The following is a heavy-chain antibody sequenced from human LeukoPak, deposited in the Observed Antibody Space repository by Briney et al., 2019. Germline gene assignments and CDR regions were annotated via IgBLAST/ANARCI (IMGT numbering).Heavy chain of an antibody. CDR2: INPNSGGT. V-gene: IGHV1-2*02. CDR1: GYTFTGYY. CDR3: ARVRKYSSSRAFDI. J-gene: IGHJ3*02. Sequence: ASVTVSCTASGYTFTGYYMHWVRQAPGQGLEWMGWINPNSGGTNYAQKFRGRVTMTRDTSISTAYMELSRLRSDDTAVYYCARVRKYSSSRAFDIWGQGTMVTVSS. D-gene: IGHD6-6*01.